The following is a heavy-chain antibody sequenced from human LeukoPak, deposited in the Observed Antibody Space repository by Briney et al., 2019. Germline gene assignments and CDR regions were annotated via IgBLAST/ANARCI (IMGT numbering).Heavy chain of an antibody. V-gene: IGHV1-69*06. D-gene: IGHD2-2*01. CDR3: ARALTLYCSSTSCYAVDWFDP. CDR2: IIPIFGTA. Sequence: GASVKVSCKTSGYSFTGYYMHWVRQAPGQGLEWMGGIIPIFGTANYAQKFQGRVTITADKSTSTAYMELSSLRSDDTAVYYCARALTLYCSSTSCYAVDWFDPWGQGTLVTVSS. CDR1: GYSFTGYY. J-gene: IGHJ5*02.